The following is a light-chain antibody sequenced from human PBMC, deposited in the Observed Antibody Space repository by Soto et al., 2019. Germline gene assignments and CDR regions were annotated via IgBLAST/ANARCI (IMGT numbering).Light chain of an antibody. CDR1: QSISTY. CDR3: QQSYSTPIT. J-gene: IGKJ5*01. V-gene: IGKV1-39*01. Sequence: DIQMTQSPSSLSASVGDRVTITCRASQSISTYLNWYQQKPGKAPKLLIYGASSLQSGVPSRFSGSGSGTDFTLTISSLQPEDSATYYCQQSYSTPITFGQGTRLEIK. CDR2: GAS.